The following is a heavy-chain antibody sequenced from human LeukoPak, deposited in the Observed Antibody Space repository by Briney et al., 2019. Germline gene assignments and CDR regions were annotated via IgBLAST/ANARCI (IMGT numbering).Heavy chain of an antibody. J-gene: IGHJ6*02. CDR1: GFSLSTSGMC. CDR3: ARIRVVSGYDFSYGMDV. Sequence: SGPTLVNPTQTLTLTCTFSGFSLSTSGMCVSWIRQPPGKALEWLARIDRDDDKYYSTSLKTRLTISKDTSKNQVVLTMTNMDPVDTATYYCARIRVVSGYDFSYGMDVWGQGTTVTVSS. V-gene: IGHV2-70*11. CDR2: IDRDDDK. D-gene: IGHD5-12*01.